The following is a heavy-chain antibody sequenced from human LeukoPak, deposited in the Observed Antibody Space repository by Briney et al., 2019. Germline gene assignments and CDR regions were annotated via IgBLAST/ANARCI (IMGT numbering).Heavy chain of an antibody. V-gene: IGHV5-10-1*01. CDR2: IDPSDSYT. Sequence: GESLKISCKGSGYSFTSYWISWVRQMPGNRLEWMGRIDPSDSYTNYSPSFQGHVTISADKSISTAYLQWSSLKASDTAMYYCARHSGLWFGELFSWGQGTMVTVSS. CDR1: GYSFTSYW. D-gene: IGHD3-10*01. CDR3: ARHSGLWFGELFS. J-gene: IGHJ3*01.